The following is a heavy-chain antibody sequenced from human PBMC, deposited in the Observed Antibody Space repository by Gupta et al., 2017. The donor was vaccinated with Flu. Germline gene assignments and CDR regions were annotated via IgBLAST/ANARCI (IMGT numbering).Heavy chain of an antibody. CDR2: INHSGSI. J-gene: IGHJ6*03. D-gene: IGHD3-10*01. Sequence: RQSPGQGLEWIGEINHSGSITYTPSLKSRVSMSVDTSKRQVSLKITSMTAADTAMYFCVGGREVPNSHYFMDVWGSGTTVTVSS. V-gene: IGHV4-34*01. CDR3: VGGREVPNSHYFMDV.